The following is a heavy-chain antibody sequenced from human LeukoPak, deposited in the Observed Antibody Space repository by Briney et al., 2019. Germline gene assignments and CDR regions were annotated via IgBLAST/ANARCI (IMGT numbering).Heavy chain of an antibody. J-gene: IGHJ4*02. CDR1: GFTFSSYA. CDR2: ISGSGGST. CDR3: ANSYYYDSSGYSLPLGY. Sequence: PGGSLRLSCAASGFTFSSYAMSWVRQAPGKGLEWVSAISGSGGSTYYADSVKGRFTISRDNAKKTLYLQMNNLRAEDTAVYYCANSYYYDSSGYSLPLGYWGQGTLVTVSS. V-gene: IGHV3-23*01. D-gene: IGHD3-22*01.